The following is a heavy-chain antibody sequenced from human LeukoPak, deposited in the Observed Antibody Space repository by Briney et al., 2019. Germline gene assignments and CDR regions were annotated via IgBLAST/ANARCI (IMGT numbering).Heavy chain of an antibody. V-gene: IGHV4-34*01. CDR2: INHSGST. J-gene: IGHJ3*02. Sequence: SETLSLTCAVYGGSFSGYYWSWIRQPPGKGLEWIGEINHSGSTNYNPSLKSRVTISVDTSKNQFSLKLSSVTAADTAVYYCARITMVRGVIIDAFDIWGQGTMVTVSS. CDR3: ARITMVRGVIIDAFDI. D-gene: IGHD3-10*01. CDR1: GGSFSGYY.